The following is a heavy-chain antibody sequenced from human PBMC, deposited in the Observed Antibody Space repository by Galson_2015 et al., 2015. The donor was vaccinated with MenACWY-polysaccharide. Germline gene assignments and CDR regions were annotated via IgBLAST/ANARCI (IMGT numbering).Heavy chain of an antibody. CDR2: ISGSGGTT. CDR1: GFTFSGYA. D-gene: IGHD2-2*01. CDR3: AKDLRGPAAIGGMDV. Sequence: SLRLSCAASGFTFSGYAMSWVRQAPGKGLEWVSVISGSGGTTYYADSVKGRFTISRDNSKNTLVLQMNSLRAEDTAIYHCAKDLRGPAAIGGMDVRGQGTTVTVSS. V-gene: IGHV3-23*01. J-gene: IGHJ6*02.